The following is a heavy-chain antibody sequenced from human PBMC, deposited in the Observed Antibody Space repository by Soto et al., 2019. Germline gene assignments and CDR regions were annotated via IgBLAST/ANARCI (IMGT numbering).Heavy chain of an antibody. CDR1: GFAFSDYS. Sequence: QVQLLESGGGVVQPGKSLRLSCTASGFAFSDYSMHWVRQAPGKGLEWVALIWYDGSNEYYADSVKGRFTISRDNSKKTVYLQMNSLRAEDTSVYYCARASVATARGAYFASWGQGTLVTVSS. CDR2: IWYDGSNE. D-gene: IGHD5-12*01. V-gene: IGHV3-33*01. CDR3: ARASVATARGAYFAS. J-gene: IGHJ4*02.